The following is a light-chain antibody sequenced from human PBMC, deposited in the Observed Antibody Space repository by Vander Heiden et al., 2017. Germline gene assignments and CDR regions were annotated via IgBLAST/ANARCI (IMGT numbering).Light chain of an antibody. CDR2: GAS. V-gene: IGKV3-20*01. CDR3: QQYGTSPYT. J-gene: IGKJ2*01. Sequence: EIVLTQSPGTLSLSPGEGATLSCRASQSVSNNYLAWYQQKPGQAPRLLLYGASTRATGIPDRFSGSGSGTDFSHTISRLEPEDFAVFYCQQYGTSPYTFGQGTKLEIK. CDR1: QSVSNNY.